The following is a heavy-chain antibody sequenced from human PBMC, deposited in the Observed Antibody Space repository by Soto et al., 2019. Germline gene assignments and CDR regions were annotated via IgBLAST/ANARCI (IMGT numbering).Heavy chain of an antibody. CDR1: GFTFSDYY. V-gene: IGHV3-11*04. CDR3: ARDMPSWDYYDSSGYQQFYYYYYGMDV. D-gene: IGHD3-22*01. J-gene: IGHJ6*02. CDR2: ISSSGSTI. Sequence: GGSLRLSCAASGFTFSDYYMSWIRQAPGKGLEWVSYISSSGSTIYYADSVKGRFTISRDNSKNTLYLQMSSLRAEDTAVYYCARDMPSWDYYDSSGYQQFYYYYYGMDVWGQGTTVTVSS.